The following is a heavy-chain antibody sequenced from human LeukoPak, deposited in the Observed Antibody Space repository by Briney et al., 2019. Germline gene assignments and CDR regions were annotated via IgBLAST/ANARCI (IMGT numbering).Heavy chain of an antibody. CDR2: ISASGGST. V-gene: IGHV3-23*01. CDR3: AKDGHLYSSSWTYFDY. D-gene: IGHD6-13*01. CDR1: GFTFSSSA. J-gene: IGHJ4*02. Sequence: TGGSLRLSCAASGFTFSSSAMSWVRQVPGKGLEWVSGISASGGSTYYADSVRGRFTISRDNSKNTLYVQMNSLRDEDTAVYYCAKDGHLYSSSWTYFDYWGQGTLVAVSS.